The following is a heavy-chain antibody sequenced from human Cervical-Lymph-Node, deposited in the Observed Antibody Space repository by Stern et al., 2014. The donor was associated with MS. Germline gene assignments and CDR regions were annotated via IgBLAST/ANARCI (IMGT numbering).Heavy chain of an antibody. CDR2: ISASGSTT. CDR1: GFTFSRYA. V-gene: IGHV3-23*04. J-gene: IGHJ4*02. D-gene: IGHD5-12*01. CDR3: AKDGSSGVWTFEH. Sequence: EVHLVESGGGLVQPGGSLRLSCAGSGFTFSRYAMSWVRQAPGKGLEWVSDISASGSTTYYVDSVKGRFTISRDNSRNTVYMQMNSLRVEDTAIYYCAKDGSSGVWTFEHWGQGTLVTVSS.